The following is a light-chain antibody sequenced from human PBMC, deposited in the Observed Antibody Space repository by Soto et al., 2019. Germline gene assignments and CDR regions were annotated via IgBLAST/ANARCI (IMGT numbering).Light chain of an antibody. V-gene: IGKV3-15*01. CDR3: QQYNNWPLT. J-gene: IGKJ4*01. CDR2: GIS. Sequence: EIVMTQSPATLSVSPGERVTLSCRASQSVSSNLAWYQQKPGQAPRLLIYGISTRATGLPARFSGSGSETEFTLNISSLHSEDFAVYYCQQYNNWPLTFGGVTKVEIK. CDR1: QSVSSN.